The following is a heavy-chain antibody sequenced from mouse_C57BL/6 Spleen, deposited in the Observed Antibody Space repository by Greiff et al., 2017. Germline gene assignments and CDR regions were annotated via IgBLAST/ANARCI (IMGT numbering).Heavy chain of an antibody. V-gene: IGHV1-18*01. Sequence: EVQLQQSGPELVKPGASVKIPCKASGYTFTDYNMDWVKQSHGKSLEWIGDINPNNGGTIYNQKFKGKATLTVDKSSSTAYMELRSLTSEDTAVYYCARRGIDYDGGAWFAYWGQGTLVTVSA. CDR3: ARRGIDYDGGAWFAY. CDR1: GYTFTDYN. J-gene: IGHJ3*01. CDR2: INPNNGGT. D-gene: IGHD2-4*01.